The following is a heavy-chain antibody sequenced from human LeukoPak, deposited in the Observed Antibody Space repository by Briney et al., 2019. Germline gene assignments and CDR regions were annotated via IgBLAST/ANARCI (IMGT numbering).Heavy chain of an antibody. D-gene: IGHD3-16*02. CDR1: GYTFTSYG. CDR2: ISAYNGNT. Sequence: ASVKVSCKASGYTFTSYGISWVRQAPGQGLEWMGWISAYNGNTNYAQKLQGRVTMTTDTSTSTAYMELSSLRSEDTAVYYCAKDLGDYVWGSYRYTFAFDIWGQGTMVTVSS. V-gene: IGHV1-18*01. CDR3: AKDLGDYVWGSYRYTFAFDI. J-gene: IGHJ3*02.